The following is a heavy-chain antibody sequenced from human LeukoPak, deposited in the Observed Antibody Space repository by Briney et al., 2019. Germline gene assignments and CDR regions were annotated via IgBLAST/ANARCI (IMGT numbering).Heavy chain of an antibody. Sequence: GGSLRLSCAASGFTFSSYAMSWVRQAPGKGLEWVARIDTDGSTTHYADSVKGRFTISRDNAKNTLYLQMNSLRAEDTAVYYCARDRDGYNYWGQGTLVTVSS. D-gene: IGHD5-24*01. CDR2: IDTDGSTT. CDR3: ARDRDGYNY. CDR1: GFTFSSYA. V-gene: IGHV3-74*01. J-gene: IGHJ4*02.